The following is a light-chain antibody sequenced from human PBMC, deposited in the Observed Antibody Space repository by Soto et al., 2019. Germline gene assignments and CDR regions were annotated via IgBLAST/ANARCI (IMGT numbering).Light chain of an antibody. CDR2: DVS. CDR1: SSDIGAYNY. V-gene: IGLV2-14*03. Sequence: QSVLTQPASVSGSPGQSITISCTGTSSDIGAYNYVSWYQHHPGKAPKFIIYDVSNRPSGVSDRFSGSKSGNTASLTISRLQAEAEADYYCNSYTSSSTYGFGTGTKVTVL. J-gene: IGLJ1*01. CDR3: NSYTSSSTYG.